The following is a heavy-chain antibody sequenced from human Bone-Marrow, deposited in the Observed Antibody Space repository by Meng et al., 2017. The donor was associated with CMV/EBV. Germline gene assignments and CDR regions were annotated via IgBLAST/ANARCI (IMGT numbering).Heavy chain of an antibody. J-gene: IGHJ6*02. V-gene: IGHV2-5*01. CDR3: AHSRVTIFGVPTSGMDV. CDR1: GFSLSTSGVG. CDR2: IYWNDDK. Sequence: SGPTLVKPTQTLTLTCTFSGFSLSTSGVGVGWIRQPPGKALEWLALIYWNDDKHYSPSLKSRLTITKDTSKNQVVLTMTNMDPVDTATYYCAHSRVTIFGVPTSGMDVWGQGTTVTVSS. D-gene: IGHD3-3*01.